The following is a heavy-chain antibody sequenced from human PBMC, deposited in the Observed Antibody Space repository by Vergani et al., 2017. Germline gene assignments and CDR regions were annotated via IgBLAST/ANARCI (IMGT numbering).Heavy chain of an antibody. D-gene: IGHD2-15*01. J-gene: IGHJ2*01. V-gene: IGHV3-66*02. CDR2: INSGGST. CDR3: ARVRISPSGDWYFDL. CDR1: GFTVSSNY. Sequence: EVQLVESGGGLVQPGGSLRLSCAASGFTVSSNYMSWVRQAPGKGLEWVSVINSGGSTYYADSVKGRFTISRDNSKNTLYLQMNSLRAEDTAVYYCARVRISPSGDWYFDLWGRGTLVTVSS.